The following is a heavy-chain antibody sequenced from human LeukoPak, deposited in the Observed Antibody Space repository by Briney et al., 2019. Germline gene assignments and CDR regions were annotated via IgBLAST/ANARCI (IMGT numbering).Heavy chain of an antibody. V-gene: IGHV4-39*07. CDR2: IYYSGST. CDR3: ARVSEQQLGLFEY. CDR1: GGSISSSSYY. D-gene: IGHD6-13*01. J-gene: IGHJ4*02. Sequence: PSETLSLTCTVSGGSISSSSYYWGWIRQPPGKGLEWIGSIYYSGSTYHNPSLKSRVTISVDTSKNQFSLKLSSVTAADTAVYYCARVSEQQLGLFEYWGQGTLVTVSS.